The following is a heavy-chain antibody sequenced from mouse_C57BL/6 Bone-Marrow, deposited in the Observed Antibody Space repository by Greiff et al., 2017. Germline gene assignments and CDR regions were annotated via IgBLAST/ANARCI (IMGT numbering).Heavy chain of an antibody. V-gene: IGHV1-15*01. CDR1: GYTFTDYE. Sequence: QVQLQQSGAELVRPGASVTLSCKASGYTFTDYEMHWVKQTPVHGLEWIGAIDPETGGTAYNQKFKGKAILTADKSSSTAYMALRSLTSEDSAVYYCTPPYYYGSSRGWYFDVWGTGTTVTVSS. CDR2: IDPETGGT. D-gene: IGHD1-1*01. J-gene: IGHJ1*03. CDR3: TPPYYYGSSRGWYFDV.